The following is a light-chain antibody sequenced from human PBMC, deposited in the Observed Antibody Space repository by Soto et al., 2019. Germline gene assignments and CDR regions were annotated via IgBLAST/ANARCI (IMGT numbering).Light chain of an antibody. Sequence: QSVLTQPPSVSGAPGQRGTISRTGSSSNIGAGYDVHWYQQLPGTAPKLLIYGNSNRPSGVPDRFSGSMSGTSASLAITGLQAEDEADYYCQSYDSSLRGVFGTGTKLTVL. CDR1: SSNIGAGYD. V-gene: IGLV1-40*01. J-gene: IGLJ1*01. CDR3: QSYDSSLRGV. CDR2: GNS.